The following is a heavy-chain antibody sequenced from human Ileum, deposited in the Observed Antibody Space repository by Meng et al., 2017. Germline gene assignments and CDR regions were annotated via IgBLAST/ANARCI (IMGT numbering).Heavy chain of an antibody. Sequence: SETLSLTCTVSGGSISSSSYYWGWIRQPPGKGLEWIGSIYYSGSTYYNPSLKSRVTISVDTSKNQFSLQLSSVTAAETAVYYCARDDYVWGSYRKLDYWGQGTLVTVSS. D-gene: IGHD3-16*02. J-gene: IGHJ4*02. CDR3: ARDDYVWGSYRKLDY. V-gene: IGHV4-39*07. CDR2: IYYSGST. CDR1: GGSISSSSYY.